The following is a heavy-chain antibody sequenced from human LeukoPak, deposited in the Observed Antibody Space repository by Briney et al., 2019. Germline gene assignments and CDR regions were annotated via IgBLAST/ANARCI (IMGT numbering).Heavy chain of an antibody. CDR3: ARGPYDFWSGDGPQKYYYYYYMDV. CDR1: GYTFTTYY. J-gene: IGHJ6*03. V-gene: IGHV1-46*01. CDR2: INPSGGST. Sequence: ASVKVSCKASGYTFTTYYMHWVRQAPGQGLEWMGIINPSGGSTSYAQKFQGRVTMTRDTSTSTAYMELSSLRSEDTAVYYCARGPYDFWSGDGPQKYYYYYYMDVWGKGTTVTVSS. D-gene: IGHD3-3*01.